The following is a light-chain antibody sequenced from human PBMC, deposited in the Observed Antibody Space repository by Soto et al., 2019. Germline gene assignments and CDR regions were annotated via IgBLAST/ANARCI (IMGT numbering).Light chain of an antibody. Sequence: DSQRTQSPASLSASIGDRVTITCRASQGISTYLNWYQQKPGKAPKLLIYAASSLQSGVPARFSGSGSETDFTLTISSLQAEDVATYSCQQNSVTPRTFGQGTKVDIK. V-gene: IGKV1-39*01. J-gene: IGKJ1*01. CDR3: QQNSVTPRT. CDR2: AAS. CDR1: QGISTY.